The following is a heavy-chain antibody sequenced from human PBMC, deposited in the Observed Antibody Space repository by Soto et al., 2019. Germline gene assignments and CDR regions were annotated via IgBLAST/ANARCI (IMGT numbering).Heavy chain of an antibody. CDR3: ARDPRDHTDGYGMDV. CDR2: IYYSGST. Sequence: PSETLSLTCTVSGGSLSSYYWSWIRQPPGRGLEWIGYIYYSGSTNYNPSLKSRVTISVDTSKNQFSLKLSSVTAADTAVYYCARDPRDHTDGYGMDVRGKGTTVTVS. J-gene: IGHJ6*04. CDR1: GGSLSSYY. V-gene: IGHV4-59*01.